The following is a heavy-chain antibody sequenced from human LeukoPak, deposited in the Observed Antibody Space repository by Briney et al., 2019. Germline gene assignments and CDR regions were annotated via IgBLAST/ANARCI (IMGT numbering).Heavy chain of an antibody. CDR3: AREVVPAAMRFFDY. V-gene: IGHV7-4-1*02. CDR2: INTNTGNP. J-gene: IGHJ4*02. CDR1: GYTFTSYA. Sequence: GASVKVSCKASGYTFTSYAMNWVRQAPGQGLEWMGWINTNTGNPTYAQGFTGRFVFSLDTSVSTAYLQISSLKAEDTAVYYCAREVVPAAMRFFDYWGQGTLVTVSS. D-gene: IGHD2-2*01.